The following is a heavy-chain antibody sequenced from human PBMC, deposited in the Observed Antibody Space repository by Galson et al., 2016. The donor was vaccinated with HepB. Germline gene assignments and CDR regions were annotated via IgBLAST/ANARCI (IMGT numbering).Heavy chain of an antibody. D-gene: IGHD3-3*01. CDR1: GFTFSTYT. CDR2: ISSSGTYI. CDR3: ARDGSHDFWSGYFPDKTKKNHPFDV. V-gene: IGHV3-21*01. Sequence: SLRLSCAASGFTFSTYTMSWVRQAPGQGLEWVSSISSSGTYISYADSMKGRFTTSRDSAKNSLYLQMNSLRVGDTAVYYCARDGSHDFWSGYFPDKTKKNHPFDVWGQGTTVTVSS. J-gene: IGHJ6*02.